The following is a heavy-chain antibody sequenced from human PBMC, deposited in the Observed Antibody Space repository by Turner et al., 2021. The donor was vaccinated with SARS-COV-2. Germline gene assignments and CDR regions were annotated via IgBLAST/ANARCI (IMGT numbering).Heavy chain of an antibody. J-gene: IGHJ6*02. CDR3: AGEVVVFTTTHYGMDV. CDR2: FYSSGGT. D-gene: IGHD1-26*01. Sequence: QVQLQESGPGLVKPSQTLSRTCTVPGGSIRSGGYYWSWIRQHPGKGLEWIGYFYSSGGTYYNPSLTSQVTISVDTSKNKFSLKLSSVSAADTAVYYCAGEVVVFTTTHYGMDVWGQGTTVTVSS. V-gene: IGHV4-31*01. CDR1: GGSIRSGGYY.